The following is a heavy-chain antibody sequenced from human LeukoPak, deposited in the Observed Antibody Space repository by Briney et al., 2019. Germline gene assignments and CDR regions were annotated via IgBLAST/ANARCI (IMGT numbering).Heavy chain of an antibody. CDR1: GGSVDSNYYY. D-gene: IGHD1-26*01. CDR2: ISYTGAT. Sequence: PSETLSLTCSVSGGSVDSNYYYWGWNRQPPGKGLEWIGSISYTGATHYSPSLESRVTISLDTSKNQFSLKLASVTPADTAVYYCAREGTRWADENWFDPWGQGSLVIVSS. V-gene: IGHV4-39*07. J-gene: IGHJ5*02. CDR3: AREGTRWADENWFDP.